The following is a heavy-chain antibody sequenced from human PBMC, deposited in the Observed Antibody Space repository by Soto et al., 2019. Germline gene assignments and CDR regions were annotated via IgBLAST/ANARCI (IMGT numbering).Heavy chain of an antibody. CDR3: AREGSSSWYSSFDY. J-gene: IGHJ4*02. V-gene: IGHV4-31*03. Sequence: PSETLSLTCTVSGGSISSGGYYWSWIRQHPGKGLEWIGYIYYSGSTYYNPSLKSRVTISVDTSKNQFSLKLSSVTAADTAVYYCAREGSSSWYSSFDYWGQGTLVTVSS. CDR1: GGSISSGGYY. CDR2: IYYSGST. D-gene: IGHD6-13*01.